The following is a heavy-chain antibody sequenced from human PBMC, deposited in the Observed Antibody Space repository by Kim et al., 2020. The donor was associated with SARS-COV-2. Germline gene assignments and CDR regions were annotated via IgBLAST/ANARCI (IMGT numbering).Heavy chain of an antibody. V-gene: IGHV1-69*01. D-gene: IGHD6-13*01. Sequence: YAQKFEGRVTITAEESTSTAYMELSSLGSEDTAVYYCASGHPDYSSWLDYWGQGTLVTVSS. J-gene: IGHJ4*02. CDR3: ASGHPDYSSWLDY.